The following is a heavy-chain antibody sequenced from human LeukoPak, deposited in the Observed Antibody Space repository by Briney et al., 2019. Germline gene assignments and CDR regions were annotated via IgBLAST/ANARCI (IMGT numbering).Heavy chain of an antibody. CDR1: GFTFSSYS. CDR2: ISSSSSYI. Sequence: GGSLRLSCAASGFTFSSYSMNWVRQAPAKGLEWVSSISSSSSYIYYADSVKGRFTISRDNAKNSLYLQMNSLRAEDTAVYYCARQSGYDPAGPPFFDYWGQGTLVTVSS. J-gene: IGHJ4*02. CDR3: ARQSGYDPAGPPFFDY. D-gene: IGHD5-12*01. V-gene: IGHV3-21*01.